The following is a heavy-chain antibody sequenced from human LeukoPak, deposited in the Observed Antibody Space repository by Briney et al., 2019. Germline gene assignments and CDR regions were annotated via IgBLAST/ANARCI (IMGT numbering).Heavy chain of an antibody. CDR2: ISYDGTTK. V-gene: IGHV3-30-3*02. Sequence: GGSLRLSCTVSGFVFSTYAMYWVRQAPGKGLEWVADISYDGTTKYYADSVKGRFTISRDNSADTLYLQMDSLRPEDTAVYYCARMPNWGQGTLVTVSS. D-gene: IGHD2-2*01. CDR3: ARMPN. J-gene: IGHJ4*02. CDR1: GFVFSTYA.